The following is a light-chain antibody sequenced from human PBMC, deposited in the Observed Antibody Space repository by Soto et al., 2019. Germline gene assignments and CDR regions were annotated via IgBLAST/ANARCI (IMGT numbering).Light chain of an antibody. CDR3: QQYNSHPYT. CDR2: KAS. Sequence: DFQMTQSPSTLSASVGDRVTITCRASQSIHSWLAWYQQKPGRTPKLLIYKASTLESGVPSRFSGSGSGTDFTLTISSMQPDDFATYYCQQYNSHPYTFGQGPKLEIK. V-gene: IGKV1-5*03. J-gene: IGKJ2*01. CDR1: QSIHSW.